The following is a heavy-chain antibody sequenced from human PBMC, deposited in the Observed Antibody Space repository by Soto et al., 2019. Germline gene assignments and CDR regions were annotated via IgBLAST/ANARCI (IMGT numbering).Heavy chain of an antibody. CDR1: GYTFTSYY. Sequence: ASVKVSCKASGYTFTSYYMHWVRQAPGQRLEWMGWINAGNGNTKYSQKFQGRFTISRDNSKNTLFLQMNSLRAEDTAVYYCAREMRFLQPDYWGQGTLVTVSS. CDR3: AREMRFLQPDY. J-gene: IGHJ4*02. V-gene: IGHV1-3*01. CDR2: INAGNGNT. D-gene: IGHD3-3*01.